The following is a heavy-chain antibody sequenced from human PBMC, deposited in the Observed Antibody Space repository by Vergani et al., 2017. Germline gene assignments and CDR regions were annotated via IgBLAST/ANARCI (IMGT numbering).Heavy chain of an antibody. D-gene: IGHD3-10*01. J-gene: IGHJ6*02. CDR2: IYYSGST. Sequence: QLQLQESGPGLVKPSATLSLTCSVSGASIRSSNYYWGWIRQPPGKGLEWIASIYYSGSTYYNPSLKSRVTISVDTSKNQFSLKLRSVTAADTAVYYCARRPPSGSYGMDVWGQGTTVTVSS. CDR1: GASIRSSNYY. V-gene: IGHV4-39*07. CDR3: ARRPPSGSYGMDV.